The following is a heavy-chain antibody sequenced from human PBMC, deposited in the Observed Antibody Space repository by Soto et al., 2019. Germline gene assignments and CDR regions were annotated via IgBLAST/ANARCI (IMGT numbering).Heavy chain of an antibody. V-gene: IGHV1-24*01. CDR1: GYTLTELS. Sequence: ASVKVSCKVSGYTLTELSMHWVRQAPGKGLEWMGGFDPEDGETIYAQKFQGRVTMTEDTSTDTAYMELSSLRSEDTAVYYCATGNPKRKIAPYYYYGMDVWGQGTTVTVSS. J-gene: IGHJ6*02. D-gene: IGHD6-13*01. CDR3: ATGNPKRKIAPYYYYGMDV. CDR2: FDPEDGET.